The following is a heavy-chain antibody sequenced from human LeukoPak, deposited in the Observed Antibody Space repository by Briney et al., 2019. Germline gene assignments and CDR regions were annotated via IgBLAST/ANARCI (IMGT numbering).Heavy chain of an antibody. V-gene: IGHV3-21*01. D-gene: IGHD3-22*01. CDR2: ISSSSSYI. CDR1: GFTFSSYS. Sequence: PGGSLRLSCAASGFTFSSYSMNWVRQAPGKGLEWVSSISSSSSYIYYADSVKGRFTISRDNAKNSLYLQMNSLRAEDTAVYYCARADSSGDLIDYWGQGTLVTVSS. CDR3: ARADSSGDLIDY. J-gene: IGHJ4*02.